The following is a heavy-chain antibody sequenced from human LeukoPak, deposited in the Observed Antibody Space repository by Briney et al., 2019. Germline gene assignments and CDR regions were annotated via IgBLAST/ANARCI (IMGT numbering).Heavy chain of an antibody. V-gene: IGHV4-34*01. D-gene: IGHD3-10*01. CDR2: INHSGST. J-gene: IGHJ4*02. CDR1: GGSFSGYY. Sequence: SETLSLTCAVYGGSFSGYYWSWIRQPPGKGLEWIGEINHSGSTNYNPSLKSRVTISVDTSKNQFSLKLSPVTAADTAVYYCARGQAPLKDGSGSYQDYWGQGTLVTVSS. CDR3: ARGQAPLKDGSGSYQDY.